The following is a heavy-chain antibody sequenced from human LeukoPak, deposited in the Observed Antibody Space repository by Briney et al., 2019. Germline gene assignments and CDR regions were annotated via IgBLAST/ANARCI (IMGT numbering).Heavy chain of an antibody. CDR3: ARDVITSHSGSYYGLDY. J-gene: IGHJ4*02. D-gene: IGHD1-26*01. CDR2: IIPIFGTA. Sequence: RASVKVSCXASGGTFSSYAISWVRQAPGQGLEWMGRIIPIFGTANYAQKFQGRVTITTDESTSTAYMELSSLRSEDTAVYYCARDVITSHSGSYYGLDYWGQGTLVTVSS. CDR1: GGTFSSYA. V-gene: IGHV1-69*05.